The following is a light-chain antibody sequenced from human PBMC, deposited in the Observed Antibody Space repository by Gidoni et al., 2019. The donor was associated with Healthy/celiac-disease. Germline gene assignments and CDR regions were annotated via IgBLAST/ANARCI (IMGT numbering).Light chain of an antibody. J-gene: IGKJ1*01. CDR3: QQSDSTPRT. V-gene: IGKV1-39*01. CDR1: QSISRY. Sequence: DIQMTQSPSSLSASVGDSVTITCRASQSISRYLNLYQQKPGEAPKLLIFAASSLQSGVPSRFSGSGSGTDFTLTINSLQSEDFATYYCQQSDSTPRTFXXXPKVEI. CDR2: AAS.